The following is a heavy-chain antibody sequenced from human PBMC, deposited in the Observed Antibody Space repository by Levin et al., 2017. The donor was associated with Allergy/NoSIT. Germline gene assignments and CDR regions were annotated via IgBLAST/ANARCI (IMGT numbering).Heavy chain of an antibody. D-gene: IGHD5-18*01. CDR1: GGSISSGDYY. CDR2: IYYSGST. J-gene: IGHJ4*02. CDR3: ARETYSYGRAFDY. V-gene: IGHV4-30-4*01. Sequence: PSQTLSLTCTVSGGSISSGDYYWSWIRQPPGKGLEWIGYIYYSGSTYYNPSLKSRVTISVDTSKNQFSLKLSSVTAADTAVYYCARETYSYGRAFDYWGQGTLVTVSS.